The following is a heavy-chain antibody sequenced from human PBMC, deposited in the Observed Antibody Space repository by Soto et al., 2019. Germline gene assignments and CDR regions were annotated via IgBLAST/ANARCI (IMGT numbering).Heavy chain of an antibody. CDR2: LSSDGSGA. V-gene: IGHV3-74*03. CDR1: GFSLSPYW. D-gene: IGHD3-16*01. CDR3: ARDLGGPDY. J-gene: IGHJ4*02. Sequence: GSLRLSCAASGFSLSPYWMHWVRQAPGRGLEWVSRLSSDGSGAAYADSVKGRFFISRDIARNTLFLQMNSLRADDTAVYYCARDLGGPDYWGRGTSVTVSS.